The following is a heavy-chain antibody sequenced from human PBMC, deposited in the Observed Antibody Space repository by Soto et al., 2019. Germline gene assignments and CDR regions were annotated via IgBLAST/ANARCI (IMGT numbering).Heavy chain of an antibody. CDR1: GYTFTGYH. D-gene: IGHD2-2*01. Sequence: ASVKVSCKASGYTFTGYHMHWVRQAPGQGLEWMGWINPNSGGTNYAQKFQGRVTMTRDTSISTAYMELSRLRSDDTAVYYCAREGAGQLTYYYYGMDVWGQGTTVTVSS. CDR2: INPNSGGT. CDR3: AREGAGQLTYYYYGMDV. V-gene: IGHV1-2*02. J-gene: IGHJ6*02.